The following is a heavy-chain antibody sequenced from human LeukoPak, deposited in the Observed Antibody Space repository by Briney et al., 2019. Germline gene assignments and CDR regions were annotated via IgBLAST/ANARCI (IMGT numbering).Heavy chain of an antibody. CDR1: GFTFSSYS. D-gene: IGHD6-13*01. V-gene: IGHV3-21*01. J-gene: IGHJ5*02. Sequence: GGSLRLSCAASGFTFSSYSMNWVRQAPGKGLEWVSSISSSSSYIYYTDSVRGRFTMSRDNATNSLYLQMNSLRAEDTAEYHCARDETSYSSSWPNSFDPWGQGTLVTVSS. CDR2: ISSSSSYI. CDR3: ARDETSYSSSWPNSFDP.